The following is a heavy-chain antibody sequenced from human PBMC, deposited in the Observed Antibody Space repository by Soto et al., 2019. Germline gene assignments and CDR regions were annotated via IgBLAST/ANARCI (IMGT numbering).Heavy chain of an antibody. V-gene: IGHV3-11*01. CDR3: ARDVDADFRTDFDY. CDR1: GFTFSDYY. CDR2: ISGNGEII. Sequence: PWGSLRLSCAASGFTFSDYYIHWIRRAPGKGLEWISYISGNGEIIQYAASARGRFTISMDNAENSVYLEMDSLRAEDTALYYCARDVDADFRTDFDYWGRGTLVTVSS. D-gene: IGHD4-17*01. J-gene: IGHJ4*02.